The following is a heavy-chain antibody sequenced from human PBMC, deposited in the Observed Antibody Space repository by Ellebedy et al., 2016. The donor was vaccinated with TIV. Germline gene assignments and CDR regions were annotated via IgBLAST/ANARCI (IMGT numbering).Heavy chain of an antibody. CDR2: MYYSGST. V-gene: IGHV4-39*07. D-gene: IGHD1-1*01. Sequence: GSLRLSCSLSGGSISSGSYYWGWSRQPPGKGLDWIGNMYYSGSTYYNPSLKSRVTISGDTSKNQFSLKLRSVTAADTAVYYCARGRTLEAFDIWGQGTLVTVSS. CDR3: ARGRTLEAFDI. CDR1: GGSISSGSYY. J-gene: IGHJ3*02.